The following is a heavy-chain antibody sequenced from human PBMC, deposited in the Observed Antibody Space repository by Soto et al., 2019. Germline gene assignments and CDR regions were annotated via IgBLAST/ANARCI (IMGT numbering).Heavy chain of an antibody. Sequence: GGSLRLSCAASGFTFSSYWMSWVRQAPGKGLEWVANIKQDGSEKYYVDSVKGRFTISRDNAKNSLYLQMNSLRAEDTAVYYCARVRATIAWVYYFDYWGQGTLVTVSS. J-gene: IGHJ4*02. D-gene: IGHD5-12*01. V-gene: IGHV3-7*01. CDR3: ARVRATIAWVYYFDY. CDR1: GFTFSSYW. CDR2: IKQDGSEK.